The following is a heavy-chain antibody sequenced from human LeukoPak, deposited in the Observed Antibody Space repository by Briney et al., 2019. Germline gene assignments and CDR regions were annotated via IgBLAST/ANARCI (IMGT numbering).Heavy chain of an antibody. J-gene: IGHJ3*02. CDR3: ARGRTTQPRWVVVPKKGNAFDI. Sequence: SETLSLTCTVSGGSISSSPYYWGWIRQPPGKGLEWIGEINHSGSTNYNPSLKSRVTISVDTSKNQFSLKLSSVTAADTAVYYCARGRTTQPRWVVVPKKGNAFDIWGQGTMVAVSS. V-gene: IGHV4-39*07. CDR2: INHSGST. D-gene: IGHD3-22*01. CDR1: GGSISSSPYY.